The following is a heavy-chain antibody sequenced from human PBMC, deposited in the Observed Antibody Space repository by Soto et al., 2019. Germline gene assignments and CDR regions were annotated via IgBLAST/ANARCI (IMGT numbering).Heavy chain of an antibody. CDR1: GGSISSYY. CDR2: IYYSGST. J-gene: IGHJ4*02. D-gene: IGHD4-17*01. CDR3: ARLPADYGDSHFDY. Sequence: SETLSLTCTVSGGSISSYYWSWIRQPPGKGLEWIGYIYYSGSTNYNPSLKSRVTISVDTSKDQFSLKLSSVTAADTAVYYCARLPADYGDSHFDYWGQGTLVTVSS. V-gene: IGHV4-59*08.